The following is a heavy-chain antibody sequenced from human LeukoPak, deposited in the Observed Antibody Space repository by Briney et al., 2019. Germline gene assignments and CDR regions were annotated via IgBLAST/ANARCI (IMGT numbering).Heavy chain of an antibody. Sequence: GGSLRLSCAASGFTFDDYAMHWVRQAPGKGPEWVSGISWNSGSIGYADSVKGRFTISRDNAKNSLYLQMNSLRAEDTALYYCAKDGRDYYDSSGTFDYWGQGTLVTVSS. D-gene: IGHD3-22*01. CDR2: ISWNSGSI. V-gene: IGHV3-9*01. CDR3: AKDGRDYYDSSGTFDY. J-gene: IGHJ4*02. CDR1: GFTFDDYA.